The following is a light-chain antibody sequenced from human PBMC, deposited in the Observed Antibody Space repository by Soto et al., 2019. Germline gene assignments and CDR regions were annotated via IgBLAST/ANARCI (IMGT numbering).Light chain of an antibody. CDR1: QSIGRW. CDR2: KAS. J-gene: IGKJ4*01. CDR3: QQYNSYSLT. Sequence: DIQMTQSPSTLSASVGDRVTITCRASQSIGRWLAWYQQKPGKAPKLLIYKASSLESGVPSRFSGSGSGTEFTLTISSLQPDDFATYSCQQYNSYSLTFGGGTKVEIK. V-gene: IGKV1-5*03.